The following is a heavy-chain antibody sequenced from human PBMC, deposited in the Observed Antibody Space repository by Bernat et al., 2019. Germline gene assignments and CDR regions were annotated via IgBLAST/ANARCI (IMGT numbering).Heavy chain of an antibody. Sequence: EVQLVESGGGLVQPGGSLRLSCEASGFTFSTYWMTWVRQAPGKGLEWVANIKPDGSDKYYGNSVKGRFTISRDNAKNTLYLEMSRLRDEDTAFYYCARGRDFWSGYYHDYWGQGTLVTVSS. CDR3: ARGRDFWSGYYHDY. D-gene: IGHD3-3*01. CDR2: IKPDGSDK. CDR1: GFTFSTYW. J-gene: IGHJ4*02. V-gene: IGHV3-7*01.